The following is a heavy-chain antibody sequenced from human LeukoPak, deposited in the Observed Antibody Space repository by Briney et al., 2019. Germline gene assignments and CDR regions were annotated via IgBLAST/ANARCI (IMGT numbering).Heavy chain of an antibody. V-gene: IGHV3-66*01. D-gene: IGHD4/OR15-4a*01. CDR3: TRDSANYHFAY. J-gene: IGHJ4*02. Sequence: GGSLRLSCAASGFTVKDNFMSWVRQAPGKGLEWVSVLYSGGSTYYADSVKGRFTISRDNSKNIVFLQMNDLRTEDTAFYYCTRDSANYHFAYWGQGALVTVSS. CDR2: LYSGGST. CDR1: GFTVKDNF.